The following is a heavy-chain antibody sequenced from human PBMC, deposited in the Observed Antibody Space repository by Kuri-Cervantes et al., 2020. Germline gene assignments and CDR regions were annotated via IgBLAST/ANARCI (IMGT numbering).Heavy chain of an antibody. J-gene: IGHJ3*02. V-gene: IGHV4-59*12. CDR2: IYYSGNT. Sequence: SETLSLTCTVSGDSISNYYWSWIRQPPGEALEWIGYIYYSGNTYYNPSLKSRATISVDTSQSQFSLKLTSVTAADTAVYFCARAPRRFAFGIWGQGTLVTVSS. CDR3: ARAPRRFAFGI. CDR1: GDSISNYY.